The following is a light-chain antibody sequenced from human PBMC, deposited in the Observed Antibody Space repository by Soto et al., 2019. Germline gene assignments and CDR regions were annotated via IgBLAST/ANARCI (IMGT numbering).Light chain of an antibody. CDR3: TSFTTTKSLAYV. CDR2: EAS. J-gene: IGLJ1*01. Sequence: QSVLTQPASVSGSPGQSITISCTGTSSDIGGYKYVSWYQQHPGKAPRLIIYEASNRPSGVSNRFSGSKSGNRASLTISGLQAEDEDDYYCTSFTTTKSLAYVFGVGTKVTV. CDR1: SSDIGGYKY. V-gene: IGLV2-14*01.